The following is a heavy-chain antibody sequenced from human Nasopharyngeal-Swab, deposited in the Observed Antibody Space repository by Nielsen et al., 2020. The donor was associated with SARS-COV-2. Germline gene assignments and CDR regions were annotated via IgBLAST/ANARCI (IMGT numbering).Heavy chain of an antibody. J-gene: IGHJ5*02. V-gene: IGHV3-30*03. CDR1: GFTFSSYG. D-gene: IGHD3-22*01. Sequence: GESLKISCAASGFTFSSYGMHWVRQAPGKGLEWVAVISYDGSNKYYADSVKGRFTISRDNAKNSLYLQMNSLRAEDTAVYYCARHYYDTRAVWFDPWGQGTLVTVSS. CDR2: ISYDGSNK. CDR3: ARHYYDTRAVWFDP.